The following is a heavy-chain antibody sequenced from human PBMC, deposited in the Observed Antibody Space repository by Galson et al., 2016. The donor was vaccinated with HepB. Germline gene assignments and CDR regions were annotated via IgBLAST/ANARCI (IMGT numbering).Heavy chain of an antibody. D-gene: IGHD4-17*01. CDR1: GGSISSSTW. V-gene: IGHV4-4*02. CDR3: ARAGDYVWFDP. Sequence: SETLSLTCAVSGGSISSSTWWSWVRQPPGKGLEWIGELYRTETTNYNPSLQNRVTISLDKSKNHFSLNLSSVTAADTAVYYCARAGDYVWFDPWGQGTLVTVSS. J-gene: IGHJ5*02. CDR2: LYRTETT.